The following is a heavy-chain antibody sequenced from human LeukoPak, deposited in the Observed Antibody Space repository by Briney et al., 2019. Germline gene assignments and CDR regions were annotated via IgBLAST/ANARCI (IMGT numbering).Heavy chain of an antibody. CDR3: ARAGYYGSGAYYYMDV. CDR1: GGTFSSYA. D-gene: IGHD3-10*01. J-gene: IGHJ6*03. V-gene: IGHV1-3*03. Sequence: ASVKVSCKASGGTFSSYAISWVRQAPGQRLEWMGWINAGNGNTKYSQEFQGRVTITRDTSASTAYMELSSLRSEDMAVYYCARAGYYGSGAYYYMDVWGKGTTVTVSS. CDR2: INAGNGNT.